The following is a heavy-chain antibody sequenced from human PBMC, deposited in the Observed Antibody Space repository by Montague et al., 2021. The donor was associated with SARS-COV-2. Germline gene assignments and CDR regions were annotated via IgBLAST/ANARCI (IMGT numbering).Heavy chain of an antibody. CDR3: ARGQEGVNMVLVVLGFYYYMDV. CDR1: GGSFSGFY. J-gene: IGHJ6*03. Sequence: SETLSLTCAVSGGSFSGFYWSWVRQSPGEGLEWIGEINQSGSINYNPSLKSRVTILVDTSKNQFSLKLTSVTAADTAVYCARGQEGVNMVLVVLGFYYYMDVWGKGTTVTVSS. CDR2: INQSGSI. D-gene: IGHD3-22*01. V-gene: IGHV4-34*01.